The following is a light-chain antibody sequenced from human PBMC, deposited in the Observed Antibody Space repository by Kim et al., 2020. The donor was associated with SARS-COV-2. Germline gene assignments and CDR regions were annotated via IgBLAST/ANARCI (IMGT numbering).Light chain of an antibody. CDR2: AAS. Sequence: ASVGDRVTITCRASQAIGSWLAWYQQKPGRAPKLLIYAASSLQSGVPSRFSGSGSGTNFTLTVTSLQPEDFATYYCQKTNSFPLTFVGGTKVDIK. J-gene: IGKJ4*01. CDR3: QKTNSFPLT. V-gene: IGKV1D-12*01. CDR1: QAIGSW.